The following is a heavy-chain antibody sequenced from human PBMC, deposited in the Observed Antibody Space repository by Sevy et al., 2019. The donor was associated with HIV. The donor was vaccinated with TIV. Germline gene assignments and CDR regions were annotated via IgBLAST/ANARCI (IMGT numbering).Heavy chain of an antibody. D-gene: IGHD2-2*01. CDR1: GYTFTSYG. J-gene: IGHJ4*02. V-gene: IGHV1-18*01. Sequence: ASVKVSCKASGYTFTSYGISWVRQAPGQGLEWMGWISAYNGNTNYAQKLQGRVTMTTDTSTSTAYMELRSLRSDDTAVYYCASAHPGYVVVPAATIDYWGQGTLVTVSS. CDR3: ASAHPGYVVVPAATIDY. CDR2: ISAYNGNT.